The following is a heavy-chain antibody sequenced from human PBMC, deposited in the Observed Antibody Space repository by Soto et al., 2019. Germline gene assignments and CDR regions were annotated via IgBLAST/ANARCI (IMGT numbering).Heavy chain of an antibody. CDR3: ARRIAAAGGYYYYAFDV. D-gene: IGHD6-25*01. V-gene: IGHV5-10-1*01. CDR2: IDPADSKT. J-gene: IGHJ6*02. CDR1: GYNFDTYW. Sequence: PGESLKISCKGSGYNFDTYWVNWVRQLPGKGLEWMGRIDPADSKTKYSPSLEGHITIPVDKSIQTTYLHWSSLKASDTAMYYCARRIAAAGGYYYYAFDVWGQGTAVTVSS.